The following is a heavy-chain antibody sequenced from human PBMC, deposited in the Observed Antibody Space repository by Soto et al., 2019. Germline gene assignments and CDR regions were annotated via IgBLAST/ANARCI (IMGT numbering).Heavy chain of an antibody. D-gene: IGHD5-18*01. V-gene: IGHV1-18*01. J-gene: IGHJ4*02. CDR1: GYTFTSYG. Sequence: QVQLVQSGAEVKKPGASVKVSCKASGYTFTSYGISWVRQAPGQGLEWMGWISAYNGNTNYAQKLQGRVTMTTDTSTSTAYMALRSLRSDGTAVYYCASSLLVGYGLEGESDWGQGTLVTVSS. CDR3: ASSLLVGYGLEGESD. CDR2: ISAYNGNT.